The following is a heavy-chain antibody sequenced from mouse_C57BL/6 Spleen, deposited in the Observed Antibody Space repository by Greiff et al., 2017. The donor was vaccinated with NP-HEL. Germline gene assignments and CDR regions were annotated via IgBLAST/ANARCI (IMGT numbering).Heavy chain of an antibody. CDR3: ARNDWAAWFAY. D-gene: IGHD4-1*01. CDR1: GFSLTSYG. V-gene: IGHV2-2*01. CDR2: IWSGGST. Sequence: QVQLKESGPGLVQPSQSLSITCTVSGFSLTSYGVHWVRQSPGKGLEWLGVIWSGGSTDYNAAFISRLSISKDNSKSQVFFKMNSLQADDTAIYYCARNDWAAWFAYWGQGTLVTVSA. J-gene: IGHJ3*01.